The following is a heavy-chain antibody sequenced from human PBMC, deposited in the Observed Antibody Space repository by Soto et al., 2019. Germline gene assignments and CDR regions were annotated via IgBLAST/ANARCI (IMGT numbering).Heavy chain of an antibody. D-gene: IGHD2-15*01. J-gene: IGHJ3*02. CDR2: TYYRSKWYN. CDR3: ARGDEINLKVVVAATRTGAFDI. Sequence: SQTLSLTCAISGDSVSSNSAAWNWIRQSPSRGLEWLGRTYYRSKWYNDYAVSVKSRITINPDTSKNQFFLQLNSVTPEDTAVYYCARGDEINLKVVVAATRTGAFDIWGQGTMVTVSS. V-gene: IGHV6-1*01. CDR1: GDSVSSNSAA.